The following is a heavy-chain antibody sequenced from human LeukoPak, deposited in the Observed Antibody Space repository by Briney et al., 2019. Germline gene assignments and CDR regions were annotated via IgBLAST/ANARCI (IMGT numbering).Heavy chain of an antibody. CDR1: GFTFSSYA. Sequence: PGGSLRLSCAASGFTFSSYAMSWVRQAPGKGLEWVSVIYTAGTTHYADSVRGRFIISRDYSKNTLNLQMNSLRAEDTAVYYCARGYAQAEVTAPDYWGQGILVTVSS. CDR2: IYTAGTT. D-gene: IGHD1-14*01. J-gene: IGHJ4*02. V-gene: IGHV3-23*03. CDR3: ARGYAQAEVTAPDY.